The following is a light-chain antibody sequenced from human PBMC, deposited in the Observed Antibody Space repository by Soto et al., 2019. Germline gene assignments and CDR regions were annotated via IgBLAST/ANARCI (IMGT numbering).Light chain of an antibody. J-gene: IGKJ2*02. CDR2: DAS. CDR1: QSVSSY. Sequence: EIVLTQSPATLSLSPGERATLSCRASQSVSSYLAWYQQKPGQAPRLLIYDASNRATGIPARFSGSGSGTDFTLTISSLEPEDFAVYYRQQRSNLWTFGQGTKLEIK. V-gene: IGKV3-11*01. CDR3: QQRSNLWT.